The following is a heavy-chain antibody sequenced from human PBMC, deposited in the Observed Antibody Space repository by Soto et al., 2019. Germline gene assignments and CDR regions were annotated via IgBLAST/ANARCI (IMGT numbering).Heavy chain of an antibody. CDR1: GFTFSSYS. CDR2: ISSSSYI. Sequence: GGSLRLSCAASGFTFSSYSMNWVRQAPGKGLEWVSSISSSSYIYYADTVKGRFTISRDNAKNSLYLQMNSFRAEDTAAYYCARPGEDCSSSSCFLYYYYGMDVWGQGTTVTVSS. J-gene: IGHJ6*02. V-gene: IGHV3-21*01. CDR3: ARPGEDCSSSSCFLYYYYGMDV. D-gene: IGHD2-2*01.